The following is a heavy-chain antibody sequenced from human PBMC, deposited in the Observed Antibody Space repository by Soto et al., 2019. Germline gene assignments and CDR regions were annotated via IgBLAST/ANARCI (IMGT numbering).Heavy chain of an antibody. CDR2: IYSGGST. J-gene: IGHJ6*02. D-gene: IGHD2-2*01. CDR1: GGFVNSDTHS. CDR3: ARFVRSCSATTCSTRADV. Sequence: QVQLQESGPALVKPSETLSLTCTVSGGFVNSDTHSWSWIRQTPGKRLEWIGFIYSGGSTKNPSLRSRVTMSVDTSKNQFSLKLRSVIVADTAVYHCARFVRSCSATTCSTRADVWGQGITVTVSS. V-gene: IGHV4-61*01.